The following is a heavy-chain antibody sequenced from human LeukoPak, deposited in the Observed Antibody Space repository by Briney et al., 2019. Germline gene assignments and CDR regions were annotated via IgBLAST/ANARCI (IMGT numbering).Heavy chain of an antibody. J-gene: IGHJ6*03. CDR2: INPNSGGT. CDR1: GYTFTGYY. V-gene: IGHV1-2*02. Sequence: ASVKVSCKASGYTFTGYYTHWVRQAPGQGLEWMGWINPNSGGTNYAQKFQGRVTMTRDTSISTAYMELSRLRSDDTAVYYCARDPARDILSGQNYYYYYMDVWGKGTTVTISS. D-gene: IGHD3-9*01. CDR3: ARDPARDILSGQNYYYYYMDV.